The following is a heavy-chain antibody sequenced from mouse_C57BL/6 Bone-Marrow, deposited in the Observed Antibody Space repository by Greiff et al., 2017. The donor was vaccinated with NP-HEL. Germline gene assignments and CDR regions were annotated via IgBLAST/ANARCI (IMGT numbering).Heavy chain of an antibody. V-gene: IGHV5-6*01. Sequence: EVKLVESGGDLVKPGGSLKLSCAASGFTFSSYGMSWVRQTPDKRLEWVATISSGGSYTYYPDSVKGRFTISRENAKNTLYLQMSSLKSEDTAMYYCANGFLYYAMDYWGQGTSVTVSS. CDR3: ANGFLYYAMDY. CDR1: GFTFSSYG. CDR2: ISSGGSYT. J-gene: IGHJ4*01.